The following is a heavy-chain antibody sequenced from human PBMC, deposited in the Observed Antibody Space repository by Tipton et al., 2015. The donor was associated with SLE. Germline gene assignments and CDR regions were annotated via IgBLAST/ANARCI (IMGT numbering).Heavy chain of an antibody. CDR2: INHSGNT. CDR3: ARGRLGDSQHHFDY. D-gene: IGHD1-26*01. V-gene: IGHV4-34*01. CDR1: GGSISGYY. Sequence: TLSLTCAVYGGSISGYYWSWIRQPPGKGLEWIGEINHSGNTNYNPSVKSRVTISVDTSKNQFSLKVSSVTAADTAVYYCARGRLGDSQHHFDYWGQGSLVTVSS. J-gene: IGHJ4*02.